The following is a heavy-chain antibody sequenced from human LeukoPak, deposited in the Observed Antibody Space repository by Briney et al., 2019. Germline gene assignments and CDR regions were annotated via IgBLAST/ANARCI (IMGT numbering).Heavy chain of an antibody. CDR3: ARAPGRFWRFDY. CDR2: INPNSGGT. J-gene: IGHJ4*02. Sequence: ASVKVSCKASGYTFTGYYIHWVRQAPGQGLEWMGWINPNSGGTNYAQKFQGRVTMTRDTSISTAYMELSRLRSDDTAVYYCARAPGRFWRFDYWGQGTLVTVSS. D-gene: IGHD3-3*01. CDR1: GYTFTGYY. V-gene: IGHV1-2*02.